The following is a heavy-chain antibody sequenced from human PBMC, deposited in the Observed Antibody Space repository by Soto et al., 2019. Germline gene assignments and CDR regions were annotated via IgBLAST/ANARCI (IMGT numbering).Heavy chain of an antibody. CDR2: INPSGGST. V-gene: IGHV1-46*01. CDR1: GYTFTSYY. CDR3: GRGGIGGAGGGFDP. D-gene: IGHD3-10*01. Sequence: QVQLVQSGAEVKKPGASVKVSCKASGYTFTSYYMHWVRQAPGQGLEWMGIINPSGGSTSYAQKVQGRGHMTRDTSTSTVYRERRGVRAGAAAVYYWGRGGIGGAGGGFDPWGQGTLVTVSS. J-gene: IGHJ5*02.